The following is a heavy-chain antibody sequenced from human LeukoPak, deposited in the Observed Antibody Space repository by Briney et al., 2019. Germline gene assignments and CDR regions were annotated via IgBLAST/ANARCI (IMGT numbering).Heavy chain of an antibody. Sequence: ASVKVSCKASGYTFTDYYIHWVRQAPGQGLEWMGWINPNSGGTNYAQKFQGRVTMTRDTSISTAYMELSRLRSDDTAVYYCARDSPLAAAGSYYYYYGMDVWGQGTTVTVSS. CDR1: GYTFTDYY. V-gene: IGHV1-2*02. J-gene: IGHJ6*02. CDR2: INPNSGGT. D-gene: IGHD6-13*01. CDR3: ARDSPLAAAGSYYYYYGMDV.